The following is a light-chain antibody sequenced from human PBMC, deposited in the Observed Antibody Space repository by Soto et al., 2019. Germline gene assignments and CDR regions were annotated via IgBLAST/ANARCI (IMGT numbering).Light chain of an antibody. CDR3: QQYNNWPRT. CDR1: QSVSSN. J-gene: IGKJ2*01. V-gene: IGKV3-15*01. CDR2: GAS. Sequence: EIVMTQSPATLSVSPGERATVSCRASQSVSSNLAWYQQKPGQAPRLLIYGASTRATGLPARFSGSGSGTEFTLTSGSLQSEDFAVYYCQQYNNWPRTFGQGTKLDIK.